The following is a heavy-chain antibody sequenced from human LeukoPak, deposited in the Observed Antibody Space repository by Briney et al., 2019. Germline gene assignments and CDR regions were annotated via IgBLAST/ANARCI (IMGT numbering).Heavy chain of an antibody. CDR1: GYTFTTYD. Sequence: ASVKVSCKASGYTFTTYDINWVRQAPGQGLEWMGWLNPNNDNTGYAQKFKGRVTITRNTSINTAYMELSSLRSEDTAVYYCARGVTGRYCSSTSCHWRAWFDPWGQGTLVTVSS. V-gene: IGHV1-8*03. CDR2: LNPNNDNT. D-gene: IGHD2-2*01. CDR3: ARGVTGRYCSSTSCHWRAWFDP. J-gene: IGHJ5*02.